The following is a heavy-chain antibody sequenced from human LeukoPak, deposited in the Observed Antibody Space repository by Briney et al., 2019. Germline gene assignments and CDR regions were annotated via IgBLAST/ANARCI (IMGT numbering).Heavy chain of an antibody. CDR3: AGAGEEYSSSSWAKWFDP. CDR2: INHSGST. J-gene: IGHJ5*02. D-gene: IGHD6-6*01. CDR1: GGSFSGYY. Sequence: SETLSLTCAAYGGSFSGYYWSWIRQPPGKGLEWIGEINHSGSTNYNPSLKSRVTISVDTSKNQFSLKLSSVTAADTAVYYCAGAGEEYSSSSWAKWFDPWGQGTLVTVSS. V-gene: IGHV4-34*01.